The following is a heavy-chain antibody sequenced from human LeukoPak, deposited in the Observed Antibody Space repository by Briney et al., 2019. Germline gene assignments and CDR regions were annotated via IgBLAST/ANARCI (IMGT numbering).Heavy chain of an antibody. CDR1: GGSIRSDNYY. V-gene: IGHV4-61*02. J-gene: IGHJ4*02. CDR3: ARDPGDCTNCVCYVFDY. Sequence: PSQTLSLTCTVSGGSIRSDNYYWSWLRQAAGMGREWFGRVYSSGSTNYNPSLKSRVTISIDTSKNQFSLKLSSVTAADTAVYYCARDPGDCTNCVCYVFDYWGQGTLVTVSS. CDR2: VYSSGST. D-gene: IGHD2-8*01.